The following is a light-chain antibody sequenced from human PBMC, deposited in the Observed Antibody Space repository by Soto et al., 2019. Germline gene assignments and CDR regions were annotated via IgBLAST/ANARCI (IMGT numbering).Light chain of an antibody. CDR2: DVS. CDR3: SPYTSSSTLLYV. CDR1: SSDVGGYNY. V-gene: IGLV2-14*01. J-gene: IGLJ1*01. Sequence: QSALTQPASVSGSPGQSITISCTGTSSDVGGYNYVSWYQQHPGKAPKLMIYDVSNRPSGVSNRFSGSKSGNTASLTISGLQAEDEADYYCSPYTSSSTLLYVFGTGTKGDRP.